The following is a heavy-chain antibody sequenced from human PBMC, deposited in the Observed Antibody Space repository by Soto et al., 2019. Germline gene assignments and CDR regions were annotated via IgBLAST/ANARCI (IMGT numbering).Heavy chain of an antibody. D-gene: IGHD2-2*01. J-gene: IGHJ5*02. CDR1: GYTFTSYG. CDR2: ISAYNGNT. CDR3: ASVISEESSCYDCWFDP. Sequence: QVQLVQSGAEVKKPGASVKVSCKASGYTFTSYGISWVRQAPGQGLEWMGWISAYNGNTNYAQKLKGRVTMTTDTPTSTAYMELRSLRSDDTAVYYCASVISEESSCYDCWFDPWGQGTLVTVSS. V-gene: IGHV1-18*01.